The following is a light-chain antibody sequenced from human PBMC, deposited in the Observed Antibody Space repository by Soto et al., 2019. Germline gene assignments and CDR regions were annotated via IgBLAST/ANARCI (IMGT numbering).Light chain of an antibody. CDR3: CSYAGSDTFDV. J-gene: IGLJ1*01. Sequence: QAVVTQPRSVSGSPGQSVTISCTGTSSNVGGYNYVSWYQHYPGKAPKLMIYDVYNRPSGVPDRFSGSKSDNTASLTISGLQAEDEADYYCCSYAGSDTFDVFGTGTKLTVL. CDR2: DVY. V-gene: IGLV2-11*01. CDR1: SSNVGGYNY.